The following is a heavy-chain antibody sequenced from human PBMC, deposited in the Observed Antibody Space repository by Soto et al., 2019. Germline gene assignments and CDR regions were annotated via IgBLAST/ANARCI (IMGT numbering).Heavy chain of an antibody. Sequence: PSETLSLTCSVSCVSVSSGYYCWSWVRQPPGKGLEYIGYIYESERTDYNPSRKSRVTISTDTSKNQLSLKLRSVTAADTAVYYCARVIKMVLGVMGSYYYYYGMDVWGQGTTVTVSS. V-gene: IGHV4-61*01. D-gene: IGHD3-10*01. CDR1: CVSVSSGYYC. J-gene: IGHJ6*02. CDR2: IYESERT. CDR3: ARVIKMVLGVMGSYYYYYGMDV.